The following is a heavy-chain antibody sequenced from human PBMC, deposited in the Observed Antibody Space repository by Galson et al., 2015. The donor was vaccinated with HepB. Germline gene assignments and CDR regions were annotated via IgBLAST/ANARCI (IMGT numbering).Heavy chain of an antibody. Sequence: QVQLQESGPGLVKPSETLSLTCTVSGGPISSYYWSWIRQPPGKGLEWIGYIYYSGSTNYNPSLKSRVTISVDTSKNQFSLKLSSVTAADTAVYYCAKHADDAFDIWGQGTMVTVSS. D-gene: IGHD2-21*01. CDR3: AKHADDAFDI. CDR2: IYYSGST. J-gene: IGHJ3*02. V-gene: IGHV4-59*01. CDR1: GGPISSYY.